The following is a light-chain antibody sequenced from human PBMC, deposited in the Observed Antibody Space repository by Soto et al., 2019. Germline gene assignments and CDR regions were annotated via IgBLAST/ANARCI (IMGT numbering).Light chain of an antibody. CDR3: QHSYSTPSP. CDR1: QSISSY. Sequence: DIQMTRSPSSLSASVGDRVTITCRASQSISSYLNWYQQKPGKAPKLLIYAASSLQSGVPSRFSGSGSGTDFTLTISSLQPDDYATYDCQHSYSTPSPLGPGTKVD. J-gene: IGKJ3*01. V-gene: IGKV1-39*01. CDR2: AAS.